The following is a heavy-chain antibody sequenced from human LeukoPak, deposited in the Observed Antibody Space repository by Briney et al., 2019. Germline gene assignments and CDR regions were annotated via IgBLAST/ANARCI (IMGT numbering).Heavy chain of an antibody. CDR3: ARASEDYYDSSGYLDPDAFDI. V-gene: IGHV1-8*03. J-gene: IGHJ3*02. Sequence: ASVKVSCKASGYTFTIYDINWVRQATGKGLEWMGWMNPNSGNTGYAQKFQGRVTITRNTSISTAYMELSSLRSEDTAVYYCARASEDYYDSSGYLDPDAFDIWGQGTMVTVSS. D-gene: IGHD3-22*01. CDR1: GYTFTIYD. CDR2: MNPNSGNT.